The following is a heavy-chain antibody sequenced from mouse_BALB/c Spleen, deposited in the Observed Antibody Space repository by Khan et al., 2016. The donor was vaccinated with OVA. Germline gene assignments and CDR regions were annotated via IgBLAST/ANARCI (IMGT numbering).Heavy chain of an antibody. CDR2: INYSGST. Sequence: EVQLQESGPGLVKPSQSLSLTCTVTGYSITSDYAWNWIRQFPGNKLEWMGYINYSGSTGYNPSLKSRISITRDTSKNQFFLQLNSVTTEDTATYFCASGRGYWGQGTTLTVSS. J-gene: IGHJ2*01. CDR1: GYSITSDYA. D-gene: IGHD4-1*01. CDR3: ASGRGY. V-gene: IGHV3-2*02.